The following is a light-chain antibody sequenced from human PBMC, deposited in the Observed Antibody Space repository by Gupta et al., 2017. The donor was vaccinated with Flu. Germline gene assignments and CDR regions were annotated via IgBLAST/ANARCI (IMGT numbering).Light chain of an antibody. CDR2: SHN. J-gene: IGLJ3*02. Sequence: QSVLTQPPSASGTPGQRVTISCSGSSSNIGGYPVHWYQHHPGTAPKLLINSHNQRPSEVPDRFSGSKSGPSASLSISGLQSEDEADYYCAGWDDSLSGWVFGGGTKLTVL. V-gene: IGLV1-44*01. CDR1: SSNIGGYP. CDR3: AGWDDSLSGWV.